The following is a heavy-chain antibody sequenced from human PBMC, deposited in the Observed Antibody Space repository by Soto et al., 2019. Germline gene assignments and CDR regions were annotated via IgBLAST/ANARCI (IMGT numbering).Heavy chain of an antibody. CDR2: IYSRGST. CDR3: ARGQRFSDWFDP. CDR1: GGAISTNY. V-gene: IGHV4-4*07. J-gene: IGHJ5*02. Sequence: QGQLQESGPGLVKPSETLSLTCTASGGAISTNYWTWFRQPAGKGLEWIGRIYSRGSTKYTPSLKSRVTMSLDTSKNQFSLRLSSVTAADTAVYYCARGQRFSDWFDPWGQGTLVTVSS. D-gene: IGHD3-3*01.